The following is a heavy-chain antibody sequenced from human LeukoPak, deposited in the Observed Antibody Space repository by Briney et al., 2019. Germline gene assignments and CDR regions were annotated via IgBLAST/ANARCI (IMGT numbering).Heavy chain of an antibody. CDR3: ARESMHTIFGVVNSYGFDL. J-gene: IGHJ5*02. D-gene: IGHD3-3*01. CDR1: GGSISSYY. CDR2: IYYSGST. Sequence: PSETLSLTCTVSGGSISSYYWSWIRQPPVKGLEWIGYIYYSGSTNYNPSLKSRVTISVDTSKNQFSLKLSSVTAADTAVYYCARESMHTIFGVVNSYGFDLWGQGTLVTVSS. V-gene: IGHV4-59*01.